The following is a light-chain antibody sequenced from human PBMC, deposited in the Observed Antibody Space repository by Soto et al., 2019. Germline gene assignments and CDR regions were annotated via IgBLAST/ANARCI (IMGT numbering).Light chain of an antibody. CDR1: QSVSSN. CDR2: GAS. Sequence: EIVMTQSPATLSVSPGERATLSCRASQSVSSNLAWYQQKPGQAPRLLIYGASTRATGIPARFTGSGSGTECTLPISSLQSEDFAVYYCQQYNNWPPYTFGQGTKLEIK. J-gene: IGKJ2*01. V-gene: IGKV3-15*01. CDR3: QQYNNWPPYT.